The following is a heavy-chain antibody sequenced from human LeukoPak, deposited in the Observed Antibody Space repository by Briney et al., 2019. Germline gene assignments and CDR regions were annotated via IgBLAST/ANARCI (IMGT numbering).Heavy chain of an antibody. D-gene: IGHD1-26*01. J-gene: IGHJ4*02. Sequence: GASVKVSCKASGGTFSSYAISWVRQAPGQGLEWMGRIIPILGIANYAQKFQGRVTITADKSTSTAYMELSSLRSEDTAVYYCARGAIVGATVLDYWGQGTLVTVSP. CDR2: IIPILGIA. CDR1: GGTFSSYA. CDR3: ARGAIVGATVLDY. V-gene: IGHV1-69*04.